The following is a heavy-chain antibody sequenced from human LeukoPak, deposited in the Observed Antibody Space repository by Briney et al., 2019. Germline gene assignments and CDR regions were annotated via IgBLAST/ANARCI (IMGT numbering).Heavy chain of an antibody. CDR2: IYYSGST. CDR3: ARAHGDSDLLVDY. Sequence: NPSETLSLTCTVSGGSISSYYWSWIRQPPGKGLEWIGYIYYSGSTNYNPSLKSRVTISVDTSKNQFSLKLSSVTAADTAVYYCARAHGDSDLLVDYWGQGTLVTVSS. D-gene: IGHD4-17*01. J-gene: IGHJ4*02. CDR1: GGSISSYY. V-gene: IGHV4-59*08.